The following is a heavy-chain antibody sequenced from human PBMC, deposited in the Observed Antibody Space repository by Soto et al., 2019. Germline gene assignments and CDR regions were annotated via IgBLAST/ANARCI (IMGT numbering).Heavy chain of an antibody. Sequence: PGESMKVSSKGAGYNFTSYWSGWVRPVPGRGLEWMGIIYPGDSGTRYSPSFQGQVTISADKSISTAYLQWSSLKASDTAMYYCARHSSSWYSIYYGMDVWGQGTTVTVSS. V-gene: IGHV5-51*01. CDR2: IYPGDSGT. CDR1: GYNFTSYW. CDR3: ARHSSSWYSIYYGMDV. J-gene: IGHJ6*02. D-gene: IGHD6-13*01.